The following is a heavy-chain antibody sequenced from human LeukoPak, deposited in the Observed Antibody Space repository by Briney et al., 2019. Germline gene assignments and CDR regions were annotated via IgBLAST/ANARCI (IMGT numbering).Heavy chain of an antibody. CDR2: IYTGGYT. CDR3: ATDCCGSSCYPAGFDY. V-gene: IGHV4-4*07. CDR1: GGSISTYY. J-gene: IGHJ4*02. D-gene: IGHD2-15*01. Sequence: SETLSLTSTVSGGSISTYYWNWIRQPAGKGLEWIGRIYTGGYTNYNPSVKSRVTMSVDTSKNQFSLKLSSVTAADAAVYYCATDCCGSSCYPAGFDYWGQGILVTVSS.